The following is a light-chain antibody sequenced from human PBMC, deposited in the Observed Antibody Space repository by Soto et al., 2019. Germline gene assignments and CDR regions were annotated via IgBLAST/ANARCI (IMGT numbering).Light chain of an antibody. CDR2: TAS. Sequence: EIVLTQSPAALSASPGERVILSCKASQSVTFNLAWYQQKPGQAPRLLIHTASTRATGIPARFSGGGSGTVYTLYVSSLESGDFAVYFCQQYATWPPYTFGQGTKVEIK. J-gene: IGKJ2*01. V-gene: IGKV3-15*01. CDR1: QSVTFN. CDR3: QQYATWPPYT.